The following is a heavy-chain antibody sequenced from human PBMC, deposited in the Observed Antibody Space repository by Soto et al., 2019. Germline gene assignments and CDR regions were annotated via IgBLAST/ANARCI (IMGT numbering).Heavy chain of an antibody. D-gene: IGHD3-3*01. Sequence: SLRLSCAASGFTFSSYAMSWVRQAPGKGLEWVSAICGSGSSRYYADSVKGRFTISRDNSKNTLYLQMNSLRAEDTAVYYCAKDRKMGTYYDFWSGYYTVTDYWGQGTLVTVSS. CDR1: GFTFSSYA. V-gene: IGHV3-23*01. CDR3: AKDRKMGTYYDFWSGYYTVTDY. J-gene: IGHJ4*02. CDR2: ICGSGSSR.